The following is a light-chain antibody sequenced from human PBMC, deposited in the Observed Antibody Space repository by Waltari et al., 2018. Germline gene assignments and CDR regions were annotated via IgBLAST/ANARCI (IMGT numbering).Light chain of an antibody. CDR1: QSLLNSNGYNY. J-gene: IGKJ2*01. V-gene: IGKV2-28*01. CDR2: LGS. CDR3: MQALQTPRYT. Sequence: EIVMTQSPLSLPVTPGESASISCRSSQSLLNSNGYNYLGWFLQTPGQSPRLLIYLGSNRASGVPDRFSGSGSGTVFTLKISRVEAEDVGVYYCMQALQTPRYTFGQGTKLEIK.